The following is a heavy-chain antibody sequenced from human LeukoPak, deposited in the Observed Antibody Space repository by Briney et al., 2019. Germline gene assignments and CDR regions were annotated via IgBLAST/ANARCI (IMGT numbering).Heavy chain of an antibody. J-gene: IGHJ5*02. CDR1: GGTFSSYA. CDR2: IIPILGIA. D-gene: IGHD4-17*01. V-gene: IGHV1-69*04. CDR3: ARDVTVTTWLNPSYNSNWFDP. Sequence: ASVKVSCKASGGTFSSYAISWVRHAPGQGLEWMGRIIPILGIANYAQKFQGRVTITADKSTSTAYMELSSLRSEDTAVYYCARDVTVTTWLNPSYNSNWFDPWGQGTLVTVSS.